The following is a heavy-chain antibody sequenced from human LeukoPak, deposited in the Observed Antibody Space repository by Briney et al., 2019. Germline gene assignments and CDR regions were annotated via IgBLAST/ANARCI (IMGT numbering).Heavy chain of an antibody. Sequence: SETLSLTCAVSGGSVSGHYWDWIRQPPGKWLEWNGYVYASGGANYHPSLTSRVTISLDTSENHVSLRLTSVTAEDTAVYYCAREAPGGSGWTYFDYWGQGSLVTV. CDR2: VYASGGA. CDR3: AREAPGGSGWTYFDY. D-gene: IGHD6-19*01. V-gene: IGHV4-59*02. CDR1: GGSVSGHY. J-gene: IGHJ4*02.